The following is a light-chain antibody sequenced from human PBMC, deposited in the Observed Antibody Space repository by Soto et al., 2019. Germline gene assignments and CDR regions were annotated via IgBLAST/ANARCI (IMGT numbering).Light chain of an antibody. CDR1: QSVSSSY. J-gene: IGKJ1*01. V-gene: IGKV3-20*01. Sequence: EIVLTQSPGTLSLSPGERATLSCRASQSVSSSYLAWYQQKPGQAPRLLIYGASSRAAGIPDRFSGSESGTDFTLTISRLEPEDSAVYFCQQYSNSRTLGQGTKVDI. CDR3: QQYSNSRT. CDR2: GAS.